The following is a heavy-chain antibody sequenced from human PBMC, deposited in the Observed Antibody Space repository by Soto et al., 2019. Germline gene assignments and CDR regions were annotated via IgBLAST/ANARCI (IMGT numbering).Heavy chain of an antibody. CDR3: ARDVGKYSSSWYNWFDP. CDR1: GGSFSGYY. J-gene: IGHJ5*02. CDR2: INHSGST. V-gene: IGHV4-34*01. D-gene: IGHD6-13*01. Sequence: SETLSLTCAVYGGSFSGYYWSWIRQPPGKGLEWIGEINHSGSTNYNPSLKSRVTISVDTSKNQFSLKLSSVTAADTAVYYCARDVGKYSSSWYNWFDPWGQGTLVTVSS.